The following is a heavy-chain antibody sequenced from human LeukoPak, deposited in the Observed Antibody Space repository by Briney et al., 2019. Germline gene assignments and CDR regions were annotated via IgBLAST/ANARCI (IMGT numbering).Heavy chain of an antibody. V-gene: IGHV4-59*01. CDR1: CGSLSSFY. CDR2: IYYSGST. Sequence: PSGTPSPPRPVSCGSLSSFYWGWIPAPPGEGPEWIGYIYYSGSTNYNPSLKSRVTVSVDTSKNQFSLKLSSVTAADTAVYYCARDLGDGSFDYWGQGTLVTVSS. J-gene: IGHJ4*02. D-gene: IGHD5-24*01. CDR3: ARDLGDGSFDY.